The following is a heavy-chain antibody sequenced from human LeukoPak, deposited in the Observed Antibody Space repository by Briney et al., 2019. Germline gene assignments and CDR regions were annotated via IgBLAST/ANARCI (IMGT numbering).Heavy chain of an antibody. CDR1: GFTFSSYS. Sequence: TGGSLRLSCAASGFTFSSYSMNWVRQAPGKGLEWVSSISSSSSYIYYADSVKGRFTISRDNAKNSLYLQMNSLRAEDTAVYYCARVEESMAVAGRVNYFDYWGQGTLVTVSS. CDR2: ISSSSSYI. J-gene: IGHJ4*02. D-gene: IGHD6-19*01. V-gene: IGHV3-21*01. CDR3: ARVEESMAVAGRVNYFDY.